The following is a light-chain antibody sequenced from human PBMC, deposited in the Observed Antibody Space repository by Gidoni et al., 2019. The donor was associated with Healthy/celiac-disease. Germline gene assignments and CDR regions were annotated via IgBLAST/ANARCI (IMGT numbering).Light chain of an antibody. J-gene: IGKJ2*01. CDR3: QQYNSYSRGYT. CDR1: QSISSW. CDR2: KAS. Sequence: IQMTQSPSTLSASVGDRVTITCRPSQSISSWLAWYQQKPGKDPKLLIYKASSLESGVPSRFSGSGAGTEFTLTISSRQPDDVATYYCQQYNSYSRGYTFGQGTKLEIK. V-gene: IGKV1-5*03.